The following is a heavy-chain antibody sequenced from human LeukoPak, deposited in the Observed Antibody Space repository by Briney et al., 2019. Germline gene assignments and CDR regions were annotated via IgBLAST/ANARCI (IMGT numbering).Heavy chain of an antibody. CDR2: IYSGGST. J-gene: IGHJ3*02. CDR1: GFTVSSNY. Sequence: PGGSLRLSCAASGFTVSSNYMSWVRQAPGKGLEWVAVIYSGGSTYYADSVKGRFTIPRDNSKNTLYLQMNSLSAEDTAVYYCARDHYGDYVSAFDIWGQGTMVTVSS. D-gene: IGHD4-17*01. V-gene: IGHV3-66*01. CDR3: ARDHYGDYVSAFDI.